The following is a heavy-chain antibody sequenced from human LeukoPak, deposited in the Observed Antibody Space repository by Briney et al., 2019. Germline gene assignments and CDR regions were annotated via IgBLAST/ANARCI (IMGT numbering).Heavy chain of an antibody. CDR2: ISAYNGNT. CDR1: GGTFSSYA. D-gene: IGHD6-13*01. V-gene: IGHV1-18*01. J-gene: IGHJ4*02. CDR3: ALGGGSSWYRYFDY. Sequence: ASVKVSCKASGGTFSSYAISWVRQAPGQGLEWMGWISAYNGNTNYAQKLQGRVTMTTDTSTSTAYMEVRSLRSDDTAVYYCALGGGSSWYRYFDYWGQGTLVTVSS.